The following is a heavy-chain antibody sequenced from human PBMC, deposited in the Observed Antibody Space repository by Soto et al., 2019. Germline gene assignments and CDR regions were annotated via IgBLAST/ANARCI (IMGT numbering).Heavy chain of an antibody. J-gene: IGHJ4*02. CDR1: GYTLTELS. CDR2: FDPEDGET. CDR3: ATMTGGPYYDYTHDY. V-gene: IGHV1-24*01. Sequence: QVQLVQSGAEVKKPGASVKVSCKVSGYTLTELSMHWVRQAPGNGLEWMGGFDPEDGETIYAQKFQGRVTMTADTSTDTDYMELSRLRSEDTAVYYCATMTGGPYYDYTHDYWGQGTLVTVSS. D-gene: IGHD3-16*01.